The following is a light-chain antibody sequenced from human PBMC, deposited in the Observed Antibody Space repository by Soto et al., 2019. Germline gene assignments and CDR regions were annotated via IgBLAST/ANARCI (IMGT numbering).Light chain of an antibody. CDR2: DAS. CDR1: QSISRW. Sequence: DIQMTQSPSTLSASVGDRVTITCRGSQSISRWSAWYQQKPGRAPKLLIYDASSLDGGVPSRFSGSGSGTEFTLTISSLQPDDFATYYCQQYNSYRTFGQGTKVEIK. CDR3: QQYNSYRT. J-gene: IGKJ1*01. V-gene: IGKV1-5*01.